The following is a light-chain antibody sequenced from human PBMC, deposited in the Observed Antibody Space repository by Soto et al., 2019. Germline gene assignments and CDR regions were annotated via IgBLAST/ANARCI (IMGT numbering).Light chain of an antibody. J-gene: IGLJ2*01. Sequence: QSVLTQPPSVSAAPGQKVTISCTGSSSNIGNNYLSWYQQLQGTAPKLLIYDNNKRPSGIPDRFSGSKSGTSATLGITGLQTGDEADYYCGTWDSSLSVVVFGGGTKLTVL. CDR3: GTWDSSLSVVV. V-gene: IGLV1-51*01. CDR1: SSNIGNNY. CDR2: DNN.